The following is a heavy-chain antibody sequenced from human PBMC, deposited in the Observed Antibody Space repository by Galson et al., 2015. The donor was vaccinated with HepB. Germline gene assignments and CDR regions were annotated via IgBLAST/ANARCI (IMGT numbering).Heavy chain of an antibody. D-gene: IGHD2-2*01. Sequence: SLRLSCAASGFSFMSHSMNWVRHSPGKGLEWLAYISHGGAKDYAGSARGRFTISRDNAKKSRYLHMSSLRVEDTAVYYCARNPASYDYYNMDVWGQGTTVTVSS. J-gene: IGHJ6*02. V-gene: IGHV3-48*01. CDR2: ISHGGAK. CDR3: ARNPASYDYYNMDV. CDR1: GFSFMSHS.